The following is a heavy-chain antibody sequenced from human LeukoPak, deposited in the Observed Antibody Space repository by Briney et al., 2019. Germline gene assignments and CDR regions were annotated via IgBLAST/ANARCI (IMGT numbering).Heavy chain of an antibody. CDR2: ISSSSSYI. CDR3: ARDEGALHVSPEFDY. CDR1: GFTFSNAW. V-gene: IGHV3-21*01. J-gene: IGHJ4*02. Sequence: PGGSLRLSCAASGFTFSNAWMSWVRQAPGKGLEWVSSISSSSSYIYYADSVKGRFTISRDNAKNSLYLQMNSLRAEDTAVYYCARDEGALHVSPEFDYWGQGTLVTVSS. D-gene: IGHD3-16*01.